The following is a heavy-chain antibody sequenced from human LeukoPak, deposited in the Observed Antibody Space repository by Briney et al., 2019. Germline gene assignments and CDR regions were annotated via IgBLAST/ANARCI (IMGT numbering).Heavy chain of an antibody. CDR2: IYYSGNT. V-gene: IGHV4-30-2*01. D-gene: IGHD2-15*01. CDR3: ARDLGYCSRGSCTRWFDP. CDR1: GVSLSSGAYS. J-gene: IGHJ5*02. Sequence: SETLSLTCAVSGVSLSSGAYSWSWLRQPPGTGLEWIGYIYYSGNTYYNPSLKSRVSISVDGSKNVLSLRLTSVTAADTAFYYCARDLGYCSRGSCTRWFDPWGQGILVTVSS.